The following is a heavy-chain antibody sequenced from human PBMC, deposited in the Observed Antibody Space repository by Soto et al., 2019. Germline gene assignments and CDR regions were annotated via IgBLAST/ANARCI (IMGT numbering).Heavy chain of an antibody. CDR1: GYTLTSFY. J-gene: IGHJ6*02. V-gene: IGHV1-46*01. Sequence: ASVKVSCKASGYTLTSFYIHWVRQAPGQGLDWMGIINPSGGSTSYAQKFQGRVTMTRDTSTSTVYMELSSLRSEDTAVYYCATTTPSPLFYYYGMDVWGQGTTVTVSS. CDR3: ATTTPSPLFYYYGMDV. D-gene: IGHD1-7*01. CDR2: INPSGGST.